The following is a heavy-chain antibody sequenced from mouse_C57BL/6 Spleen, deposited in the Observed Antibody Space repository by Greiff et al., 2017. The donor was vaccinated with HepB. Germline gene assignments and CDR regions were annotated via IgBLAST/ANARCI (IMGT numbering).Heavy chain of an antibody. J-gene: IGHJ4*01. CDR1: GYTFTSYW. Sequence: QVQLQQPGTELVKPGASVKLSCKASGYTFTSYWMHWVKQRPGQGLEWIGNINPSNGGTNYNEKFKSKATLTVDKSSSTAYMQLSSLTSEDSAVYYCARSLYYDYDGIHYYAMDYWGQGTSVTVSS. CDR3: ARSLYYDYDGIHYYAMDY. V-gene: IGHV1-53*01. CDR2: INPSNGGT. D-gene: IGHD2-4*01.